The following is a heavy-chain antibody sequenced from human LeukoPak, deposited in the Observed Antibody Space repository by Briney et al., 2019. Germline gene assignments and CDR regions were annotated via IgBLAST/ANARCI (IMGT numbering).Heavy chain of an antibody. J-gene: IGHJ4*02. CDR1: GYPFSDHY. CDR3: ARDGSSGWLFY. CDR2: ISSSSSYI. Sequence: VQPGGSLRLSCAVSGYPFSDHYIDWVRQAPGKGLEWVSSISSSSSYIYYADSVKGRFTISRDNAKNSLYLQMNSLRAEDTAVYYCARDGSSGWLFYWGQGTLVTVSS. V-gene: IGHV3-21*01. D-gene: IGHD6-19*01.